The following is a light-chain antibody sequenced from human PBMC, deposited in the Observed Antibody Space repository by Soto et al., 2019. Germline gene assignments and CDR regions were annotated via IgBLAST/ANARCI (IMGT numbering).Light chain of an antibody. CDR2: GNS. Sequence: QSVLTQPPSVSGAPGQRVTISCTGSSSNIGAGYDVHWYQQLPGTAPKLLISGNSNRPSGVPDRFSGSKSGTSASLAITGLQPEDEADYYCQSYDSSLSALFGGGTKLTVL. J-gene: IGLJ3*02. CDR3: QSYDSSLSAL. CDR1: SSNIGAGYD. V-gene: IGLV1-40*01.